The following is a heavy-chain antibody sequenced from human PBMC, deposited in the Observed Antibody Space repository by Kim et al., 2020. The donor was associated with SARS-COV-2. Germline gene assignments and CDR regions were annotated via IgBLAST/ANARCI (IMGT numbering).Heavy chain of an antibody. J-gene: IGHJ4*02. Sequence: KGRFTIARDNSKNTLYLQMNSLRAEDTAVYYCAKVGSVLLWFGELLYFDYWGQGTLVTVSS. D-gene: IGHD3-10*01. CDR3: AKVGSVLLWFGELLYFDY. V-gene: IGHV3-23*01.